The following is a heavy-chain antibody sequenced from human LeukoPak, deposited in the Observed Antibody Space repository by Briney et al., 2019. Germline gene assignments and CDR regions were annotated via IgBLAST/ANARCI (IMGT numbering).Heavy chain of an antibody. CDR1: GGSMTSFY. D-gene: IGHD5-18*01. V-gene: IGHV4-4*07. J-gene: IGHJ4*02. Sequence: SETLSLTCTVSGGSMTSFYWSWIRQSAGKGLEWIGHIYPSGGTNYNPSLKSRVTMSVATSKNQFSLKLTSVTAADTAVYYCARDGYSYGFGNWGQGTLVTVSS. CDR3: ARDGYSYGFGN. CDR2: IYPSGGT.